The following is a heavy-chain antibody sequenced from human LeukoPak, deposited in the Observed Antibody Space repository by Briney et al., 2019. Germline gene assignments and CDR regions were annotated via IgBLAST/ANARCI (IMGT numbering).Heavy chain of an antibody. J-gene: IGHJ6*02. CDR3: AREAPYGGNDLGYGMDV. CDR2: IWYDGSNK. CDR1: GFTFSSYG. V-gene: IGHV3-33*01. Sequence: PGRSLRLSCAASGFTFSSYGMHWVRQAPGKGLEWVAVIWYDGSNKYYADSVKGRFTISRDNSKNTLYLQMNSLRAEDTAVYYCAREAPYGGNDLGYGMDVWGQGTTVTVSS. D-gene: IGHD4-23*01.